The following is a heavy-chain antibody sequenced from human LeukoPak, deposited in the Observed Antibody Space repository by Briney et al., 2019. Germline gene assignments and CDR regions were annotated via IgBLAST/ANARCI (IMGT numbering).Heavy chain of an antibody. J-gene: IGHJ4*02. CDR2: IWYDGSNK. CDR1: GFTFSSYG. D-gene: IGHD2-15*01. Sequence: PGRSLRLSCAASGFTFSSYGMHWVRQAPGKGLEWVAVIWYDGSNKYYADSVKGRFTISRDNSKNTLYLQMDSLRAEDTAVYYCARDGYCSGGSCYSWVGSATDWGQGTLVTVSS. V-gene: IGHV3-33*01. CDR3: ARDGYCSGGSCYSWVGSATD.